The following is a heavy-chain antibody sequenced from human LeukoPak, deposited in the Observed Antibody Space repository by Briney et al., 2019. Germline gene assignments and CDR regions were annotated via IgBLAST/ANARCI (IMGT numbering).Heavy chain of an antibody. D-gene: IGHD2-15*01. CDR3: ARDLQYCSGGSCYSEYYYGMDV. CDR2: ISYDGSNK. CDR1: GFTFSSYA. Sequence: PGRSLRLSCAASGFTFSSYAMHWVRQAPGKGLEWVAVISYDGSNKYYADSVKGRFTISRDNSKNTPYLQMNSLRAEDTAVYYCARDLQYCSGGSCYSEYYYGMDVWGQGTTVTVSS. V-gene: IGHV3-30-3*01. J-gene: IGHJ6*02.